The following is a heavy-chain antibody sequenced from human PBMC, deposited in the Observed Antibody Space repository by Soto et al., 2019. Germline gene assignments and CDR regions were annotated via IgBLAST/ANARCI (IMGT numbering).Heavy chain of an antibody. CDR2: ITNTGITT. V-gene: IGHV3-23*01. CDR1: GFGFSTHA. CDR3: AKGFDSGDTKHIDH. J-gene: IGHJ4*02. D-gene: IGHD4-17*01. Sequence: GGSLRLSCAASGFGFSTHALSWVRQAPGKGLEWLSSITNTGITTHYADSVKGRFTISRENSRNTLHLQMNNLRVGDTAVYYCAKGFDSGDTKHIDHWGQGTLVTVSS.